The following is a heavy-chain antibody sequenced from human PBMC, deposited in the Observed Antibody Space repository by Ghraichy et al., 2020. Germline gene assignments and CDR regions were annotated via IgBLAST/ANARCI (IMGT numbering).Heavy chain of an antibody. CDR3: ARLYGDYELIDY. D-gene: IGHD4-17*01. CDR2: INSDGSST. CDR1: GFTFSSYW. Sequence: GGSLRLSCAASGFTFSSYWMHWVRQAPGKGLVSVSRINSDGSSTSYADSVKGRFTISRDNAKNTLYLQMNSLRAEDTAVYYCARLYGDYELIDYWGQGTLVTVSS. V-gene: IGHV3-74*01. J-gene: IGHJ4*02.